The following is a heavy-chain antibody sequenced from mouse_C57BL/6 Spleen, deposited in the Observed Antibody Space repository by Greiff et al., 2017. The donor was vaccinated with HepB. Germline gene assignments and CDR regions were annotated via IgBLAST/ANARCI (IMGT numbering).Heavy chain of an antibody. CDR2: ISYDGSN. Sequence: DVQLQESGPGLVKPSQSLSLTCSVTGYSITSGYYWNWIRQFPGNKLEWMGYISYDGSNNYNPSLKNRISITRDTSKNQFFLKLNSVTTEDTATYYCAREEDSSGWAYWGQGTLVTVSA. V-gene: IGHV3-6*01. CDR3: AREEDSSGWAY. D-gene: IGHD3-2*02. J-gene: IGHJ3*01. CDR1: GYSITSGYY.